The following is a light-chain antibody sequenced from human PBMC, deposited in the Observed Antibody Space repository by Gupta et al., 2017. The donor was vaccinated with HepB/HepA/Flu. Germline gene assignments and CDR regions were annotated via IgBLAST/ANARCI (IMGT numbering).Light chain of an antibody. CDR1: SSDVGAYNY. CDR2: DVT. Sequence: QSALTQPASVSGSPGPSITISCTGSSSDVGAYNYVSWYQQHPDKAPTLMIYDVTNRPLGVSNRFSGSKSGNTASLTISGLQAEDEADYYCSSYTSSDTWVFGGGTKLTVL. CDR3: SSYTSSDTWV. J-gene: IGLJ3*02. V-gene: IGLV2-14*03.